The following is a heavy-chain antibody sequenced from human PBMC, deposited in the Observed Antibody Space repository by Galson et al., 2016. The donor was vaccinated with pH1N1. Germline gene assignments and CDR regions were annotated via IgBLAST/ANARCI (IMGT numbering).Heavy chain of an antibody. V-gene: IGHV1-2*04. D-gene: IGHD5-18*01. CDR1: GYSFTDYY. Sequence: SVKVSCKASGYSFTDYYIHWVRQAPGQGFEWMGWINPKSGDTKYAQKFQDWVTMTKDTSITTAYMEMRRLTPDDTAVYFCARDLRDRTGYSYGGFDYWGQGTLVTVSS. CDR3: ARDLRDRTGYSYGGFDY. J-gene: IGHJ4*02. CDR2: INPKSGDT.